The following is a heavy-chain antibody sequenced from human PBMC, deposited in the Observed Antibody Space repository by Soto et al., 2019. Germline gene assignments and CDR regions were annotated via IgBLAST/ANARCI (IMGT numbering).Heavy chain of an antibody. CDR1: GFTFSDYY. J-gene: IGHJ4*02. Sequence: GGSLSLSCAGSGFTFSDYYMTWIRQAPGKGLEWVSYINTLSSAIYYADSVKGRFTMSRDNAKNTLYFQMNSLRAEDTAVYYCARRLQWQLRHLDSWGRGTLVTVSS. V-gene: IGHV3-11*01. CDR3: ARRLQWQLRHLDS. D-gene: IGHD6-19*01. CDR2: INTLSSAI.